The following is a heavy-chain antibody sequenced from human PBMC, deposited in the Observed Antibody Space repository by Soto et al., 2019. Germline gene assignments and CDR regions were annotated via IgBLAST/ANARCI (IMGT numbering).Heavy chain of an antibody. CDR1: GFTFSSNS. J-gene: IGHJ3*02. Sequence: GGSLRLSCAASGFTFSSNSINWVRQAPGRGMEWVSSISSSSSTIYYAGSVKGRFTIPRENAKNSLYLQMNSLRAEDTAAYYCARHRYYYNSSGYYYVTGAFDIWGQGTMVTDSS. CDR2: ISSSSSTI. CDR3: ARHRYYYNSSGYYYVTGAFDI. V-gene: IGHV3-48*01. D-gene: IGHD3-22*01.